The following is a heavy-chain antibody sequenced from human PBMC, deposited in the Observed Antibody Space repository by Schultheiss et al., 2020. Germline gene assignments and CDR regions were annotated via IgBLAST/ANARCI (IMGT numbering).Heavy chain of an antibody. Sequence: SETLSLTCAVYGGSFSGYYWSWIRQPPGKGLEWVGEINHSGSTNYNPSLKSRVTISVDTSKNQISLKLSSVTAADTAVYYCARTYCGDGSCYRRRWRHDAFDIWGQGTMVTVSS. V-gene: IGHV4-34*01. J-gene: IGHJ3*02. CDR3: ARTYCGDGSCYRRRWRHDAFDI. CDR1: GGSFSGYY. D-gene: IGHD2-15*01. CDR2: INHSGST.